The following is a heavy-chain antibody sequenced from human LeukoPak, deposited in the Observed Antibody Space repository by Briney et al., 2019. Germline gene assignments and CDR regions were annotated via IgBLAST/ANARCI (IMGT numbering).Heavy chain of an antibody. D-gene: IGHD7-27*01. CDR1: GYTFTSYD. CDR2: MNPNSGNT. J-gene: IGHJ4*02. V-gene: IGHV1-8*01. CDR3: ARDEELGTFDY. Sequence: ASVKVSCKASGYTFTSYDINWVRQATGQGLEWMGWMNPNSGNTGYAQKFQGRVTMTTDTSTNTAYMELRSLRSDDTAVYYCARDEELGTFDYWGQGTLVTVSS.